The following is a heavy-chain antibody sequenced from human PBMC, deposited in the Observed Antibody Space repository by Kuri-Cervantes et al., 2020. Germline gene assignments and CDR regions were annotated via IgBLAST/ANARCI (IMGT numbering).Heavy chain of an antibody. CDR1: EFTFSNYW. CDR3: ARDGLNWYFDI. Sequence: GESLKISCAASEFTFSNYWMSWVRQAPGKGLEWVANIKQDGSEKYYVDSVKGRFTISRDNSKNTLYLQMNSLRAEDTAVYYCARDGLNWYFDIWGRGTLVTVSS. CDR2: IKQDGSEK. D-gene: IGHD5/OR15-5a*01. J-gene: IGHJ2*01. V-gene: IGHV3-7*03.